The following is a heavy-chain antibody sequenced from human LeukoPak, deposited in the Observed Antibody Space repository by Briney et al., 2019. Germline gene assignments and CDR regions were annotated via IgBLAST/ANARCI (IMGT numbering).Heavy chain of an antibody. D-gene: IGHD4/OR15-4a*01. J-gene: IGHJ4*02. V-gene: IGHV1-18*01. CDR3: ASLVDYSMN. Sequence: ASVKVSCKASGYTFTNYGISWVRQAPGQGLEWMGWISPYNGNTNCAQNFQGRVTMTTDTSTSTAYMELRSLRSDDTAVYYCASLVDYSMNWGQGTLVTVSS. CDR1: GYTFTNYG. CDR2: ISPYNGNT.